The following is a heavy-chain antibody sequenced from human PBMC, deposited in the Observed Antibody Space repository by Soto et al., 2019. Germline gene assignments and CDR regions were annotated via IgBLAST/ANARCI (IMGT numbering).Heavy chain of an antibody. J-gene: IGHJ4*02. CDR2: ISGSGGST. V-gene: IGHV3-23*01. D-gene: IGHD5-12*01. Sequence: GGSMSLSCAASGFTFSSYAMSWVRQAPGKGLEWVSAISGSGGSTYYADSVKGRFTISRDNSKNTLYLQMNSLRAEDTAVYYCEKDPVGYSGYDYFDYWGQGTLVTVSS. CDR1: GFTFSSYA. CDR3: EKDPVGYSGYDYFDY.